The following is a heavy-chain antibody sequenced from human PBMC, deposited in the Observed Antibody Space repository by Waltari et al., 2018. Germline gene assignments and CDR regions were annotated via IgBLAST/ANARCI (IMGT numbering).Heavy chain of an antibody. CDR3: AKDRYRSSWTPSYMDV. CDR2: ISFDGNNK. CDR1: GFSFSSHV. V-gene: IGHV3-30*18. Sequence: QEQLVESGGGVVQPGRSLRLSCAASGFSFSSHVMFWFRHTPGKGLEWVAVISFDGNNKYHIESLKGRFSISRDNSKNTLFLQMNSLRPEDTAVYYCAKDRYRSSWTPSYMDVWGKGTTVTVSS. D-gene: IGHD2-2*01. J-gene: IGHJ6*03.